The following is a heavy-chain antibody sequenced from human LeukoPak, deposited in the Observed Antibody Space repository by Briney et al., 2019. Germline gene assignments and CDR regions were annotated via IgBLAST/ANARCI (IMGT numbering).Heavy chain of an antibody. CDR2: TSYNGNT. J-gene: IGHJ4*02. Sequence: ASVKVSCKASGYTFSNYGISWVRRAPGLGLEWMGWTSYNGNTNYAQKFQDRVTMTTDTSTTTAYMELRSLESDDTAVYYCARHSGRGWHALGYWGQGTLVTVSS. D-gene: IGHD6-19*01. V-gene: IGHV1-18*04. CDR1: GYTFSNYG. CDR3: ARHSGRGWHALGY.